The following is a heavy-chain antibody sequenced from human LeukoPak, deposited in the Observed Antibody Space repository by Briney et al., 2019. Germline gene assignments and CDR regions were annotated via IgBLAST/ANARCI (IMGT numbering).Heavy chain of an antibody. J-gene: IGHJ4*02. CDR2: ISSTGGTI. CDR1: GFIFSDYY. D-gene: IGHD2-2*01. Sequence: GGSLRLSCAASGFIFSDYYMTWIRQAPGKGLEWVSYISSTGGTISYADSVKGRFTISRDNAKNSLYLQMNSLRAEDTAVYYCARNIGYCSRTICYSSFHADYWGQGTLVTVSS. V-gene: IGHV3-11*01. CDR3: ARNIGYCSRTICYSSFHADY.